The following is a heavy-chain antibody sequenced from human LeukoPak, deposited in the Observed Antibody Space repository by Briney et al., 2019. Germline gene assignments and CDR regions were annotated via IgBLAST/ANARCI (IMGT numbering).Heavy chain of an antibody. V-gene: IGHV3-11*01. Sequence: GGSLRLSCAASGFTFSDYYVSWIRQAPGKGLEWVSYISSSGSTIYYAGSVKGRFTISRDNAKNSLYLQMNSLRAEDTAVYYCARFPSSSRYDEDAFDIWGQGTMVTVSS. D-gene: IGHD6-13*01. CDR3: ARFPSSSRYDEDAFDI. CDR1: GFTFSDYY. J-gene: IGHJ3*02. CDR2: ISSSGSTI.